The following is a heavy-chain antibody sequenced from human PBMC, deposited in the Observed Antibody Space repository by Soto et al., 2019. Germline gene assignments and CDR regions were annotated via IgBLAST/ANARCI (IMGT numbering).Heavy chain of an antibody. CDR1: GFTFSSYG. CDR2: IWYDGSNK. CDR3: ARGLGGSYYNYYGMDV. J-gene: IGHJ6*02. Sequence: QVQLVESGGGVVQPGRSLRLSCAASGFTFSSYGMHWVRQAPGKGLEWVAVIWYDGSNKYYVDSVKGRFTISRDNSKNTLYLQMNSLRAEDTAVYYCARGLGGSYYNYYGMDVWGQGTTVTVSS. V-gene: IGHV3-33*01. D-gene: IGHD1-26*01.